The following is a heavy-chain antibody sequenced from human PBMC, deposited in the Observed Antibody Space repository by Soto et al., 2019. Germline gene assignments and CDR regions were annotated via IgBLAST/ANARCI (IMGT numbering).Heavy chain of an antibody. CDR2: IGESGTPT. Sequence: EVQLLESGGGLVQPGGSLRLSCAASGFTFSSYAMKWVRQAPGKGLEWVSLIGESGTPTSYADSVKGRFTISRDNSGNTLFLEMYSLRAEDTAVYYCARYIPGVRYDGMDVWGQGTTVTVSS. J-gene: IGHJ6*02. D-gene: IGHD2-2*01. CDR3: ARYIPGVRYDGMDV. CDR1: GFTFSSYA. V-gene: IGHV3-23*01.